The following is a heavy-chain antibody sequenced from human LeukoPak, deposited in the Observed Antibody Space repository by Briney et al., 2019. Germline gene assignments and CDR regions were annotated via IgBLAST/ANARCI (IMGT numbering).Heavy chain of an antibody. Sequence: QPGGSLRLSCAASGIAFSTYAMSWVRQAPGKGLEWVSVVSESGEITHYADSVKGRFTISRDNSKNTVYLQMNSLRAEDSAVYYCAKDTAQGYTYGTIEQDYWGQGTRVTVSS. V-gene: IGHV3-23*01. D-gene: IGHD5-18*01. J-gene: IGHJ4*02. CDR2: VSESGEIT. CDR3: AKDTAQGYTYGTIEQDY. CDR1: GIAFSTYA.